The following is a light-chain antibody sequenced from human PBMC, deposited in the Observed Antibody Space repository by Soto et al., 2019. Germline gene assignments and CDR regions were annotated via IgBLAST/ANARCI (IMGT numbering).Light chain of an antibody. V-gene: IGLV2-8*01. J-gene: IGLJ3*02. Sequence: QSALTQPPSASGSPGQSVTLSCTGTSSDIGGYNYVSWYQQHPAKAPKLVIYEVTKRPSRVPDRFSGSQSGNTASLTVSGLQAEDEADYYCSSYAATDNLVFGGGTKLTVL. CDR1: SSDIGGYNY. CDR2: EVT. CDR3: SSYAATDNLV.